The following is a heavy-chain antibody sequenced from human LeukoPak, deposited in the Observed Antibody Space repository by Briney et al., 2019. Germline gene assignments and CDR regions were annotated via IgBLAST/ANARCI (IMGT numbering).Heavy chain of an antibody. CDR2: ISYDGSNK. J-gene: IGHJ5*02. V-gene: IGHV3-30*03. CDR1: GFTFSSYG. CDR3: ARDLWPPRAPNWFDP. Sequence: HPGGSLRLSCAASGFTFSSYGMHWVRQAPGKGLEWVAVISYDGSNKYYADSVKGRFIISRDNSKNTLYLQMNSLRAEDTAVYYCARDLWPPRAPNWFDPWGQGTLVTVSS. D-gene: IGHD3-10*01.